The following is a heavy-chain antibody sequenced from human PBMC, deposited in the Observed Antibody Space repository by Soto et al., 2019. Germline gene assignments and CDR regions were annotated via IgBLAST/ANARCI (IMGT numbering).Heavy chain of an antibody. CDR3: ARDLFGVVITPDY. Sequence: EASVKVSCKASGYTFTGYYMHWVRQAPGQGLEWMGWINPNSGGTNYAQKFQGRVTMTRDTSISTAYMELSRLRSDDTAVYYCARDLFGVVITPDYWGQGTLATVSS. J-gene: IGHJ4*02. V-gene: IGHV1-2*02. CDR2: INPNSGGT. CDR1: GYTFTGYY. D-gene: IGHD3-3*01.